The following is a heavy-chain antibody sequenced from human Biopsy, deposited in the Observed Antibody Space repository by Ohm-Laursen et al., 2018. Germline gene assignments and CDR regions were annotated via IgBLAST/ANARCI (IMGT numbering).Heavy chain of an antibody. V-gene: IGHV4-59*01. CDR1: GGSIKSYY. J-gene: IGHJ4*02. CDR3: ARLTGDPSY. Sequence: PSQTLSLTCTVSGGSIKSYYWNWIRQSPGKGLEWIGFIYYTGHTNYNPSLKSRATISVDTSKNQFSLKVISVTAADTAVYYCARLTGDPSYWGQGILVTVFS. D-gene: IGHD7-27*01. CDR2: IYYTGHT.